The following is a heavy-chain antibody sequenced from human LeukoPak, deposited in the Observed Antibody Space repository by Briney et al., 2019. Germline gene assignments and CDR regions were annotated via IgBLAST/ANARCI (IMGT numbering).Heavy chain of an antibody. V-gene: IGHV3-30*02. J-gene: IGHJ4*02. CDR3: AKSWIQLWLVDY. CDR1: GFTFSSYG. D-gene: IGHD5-18*01. CDR2: IRYDGSNK. Sequence: GGSLTLSCAASGFTFSSYGMHWVRQAPGKGLEWVAFIRYDGSNKYYADSVKGRFTISRDNSKNTLYLQMNSLRAEDTAVYYCAKSWIQLWLVDYWGQGTLVTVSS.